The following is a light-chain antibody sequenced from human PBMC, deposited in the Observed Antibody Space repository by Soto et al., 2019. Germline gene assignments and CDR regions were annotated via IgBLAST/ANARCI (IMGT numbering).Light chain of an antibody. J-gene: IGKJ2*01. V-gene: IGKV1-5*03. Sequence: DIQMTQSPSTLSASVGDRVTITCRASQSISTWLAWYQQKPGKAPKLLIYKASSLRNGVQSRFSGSGSGTEFNLTIYSLQPDDFASYYCQQYNGYPHTFGQGTKLESK. CDR3: QQYNGYPHT. CDR1: QSISTW. CDR2: KAS.